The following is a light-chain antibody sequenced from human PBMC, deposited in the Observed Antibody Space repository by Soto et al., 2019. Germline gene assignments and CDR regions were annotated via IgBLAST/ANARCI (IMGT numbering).Light chain of an antibody. CDR2: AAS. V-gene: IGKV1-39*01. CDR1: QTLNNY. Sequence: DIQMTQSPSSLSASIGDRVTITFRASQTLNNYLNWYQQKPGKAPTLLIYAASRLQSGVPSRFSGGESGTDFTLTISSLQPEDFATYYCQQTYRTSTFGGGTKVDIK. J-gene: IGKJ4*01. CDR3: QQTYRTST.